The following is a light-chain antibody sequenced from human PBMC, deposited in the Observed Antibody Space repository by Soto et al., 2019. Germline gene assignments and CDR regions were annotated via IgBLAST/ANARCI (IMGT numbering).Light chain of an antibody. Sequence: DVVMTQSPLSLPVTLGQPASISCRSSQSLVYSDGIADLSWFQQRPGQSPRRLIYKASNRDSGVPDRFSGSGSGTDFTLQIDRVEAEDFGIYYCMQGTHWPPTFGRGTRVEIK. J-gene: IGKJ1*01. CDR3: MQGTHWPPT. V-gene: IGKV2-30*01. CDR2: KAS. CDR1: QSLVYSDGIAD.